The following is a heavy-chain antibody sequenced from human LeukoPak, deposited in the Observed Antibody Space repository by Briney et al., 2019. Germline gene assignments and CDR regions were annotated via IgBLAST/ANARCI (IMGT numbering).Heavy chain of an antibody. Sequence: PSETLSLTCTVSVSITTYYWSWIRQPAGKGLEWIGRIYTSGRSNYNPSLKSRVTISVDTSKNQFSLKLSSVTAADTAVYYCASLITFSIDYGGNSELFDYWGQGTLVTVSS. CDR3: ASLITFSIDYGGNSELFDY. J-gene: IGHJ4*02. CDR1: VSITTYY. D-gene: IGHD4-23*01. CDR2: IYTSGRS. V-gene: IGHV4-4*07.